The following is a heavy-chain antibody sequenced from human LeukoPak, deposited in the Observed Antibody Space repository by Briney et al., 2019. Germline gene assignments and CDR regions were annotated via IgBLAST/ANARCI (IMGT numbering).Heavy chain of an antibody. D-gene: IGHD3-22*01. Sequence: PGGSLRLSCAASGFTFSSYAMHWVRQAPAKGLEWVAVISYDGSNKYYADSVKGRFTISRDNSKNTLYLQMNSLRAEDTAVYYCARATYYYDSSGYSLGYWGQGTLVTVSS. CDR1: GFTFSSYA. V-gene: IGHV3-30-3*01. CDR3: ARATYYYDSSGYSLGY. CDR2: ISYDGSNK. J-gene: IGHJ4*02.